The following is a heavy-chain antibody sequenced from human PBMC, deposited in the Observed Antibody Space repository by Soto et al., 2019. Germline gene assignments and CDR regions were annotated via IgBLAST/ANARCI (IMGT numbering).Heavy chain of an antibody. Sequence: GGSLRLSCAASGFTFSSYAMSWVRQAPGKGLEWVSAISGSGGSTYYADSVKGRFTISRDNSKNTLYLQMNSLRAEDTAVYYCARHNSSSGRGYYYYGMDVWGQGTTVTVSS. D-gene: IGHD6-13*01. CDR3: ARHNSSSGRGYYYYGMDV. V-gene: IGHV3-23*01. CDR2: ISGSGGST. J-gene: IGHJ6*02. CDR1: GFTFSSYA.